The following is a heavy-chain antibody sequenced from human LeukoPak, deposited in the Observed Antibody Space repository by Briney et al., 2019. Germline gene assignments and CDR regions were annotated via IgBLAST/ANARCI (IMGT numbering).Heavy chain of an antibody. J-gene: IGHJ5*02. CDR3: ARGIVVVVAATLENWFDP. CDR1: GYTFTSYG. CDR2: ISAYNGNT. V-gene: IGHV1-18*01. Sequence: ASVKVSCKASGYTFTSYGISWVRQAPGQGLEWMGWISAYNGNTNYAQKLQGRVTMTTDTSTSTAYMELRSLRSDDTAVYYCARGIVVVVAATLENWFDPWGQGTLVTVSS. D-gene: IGHD2-15*01.